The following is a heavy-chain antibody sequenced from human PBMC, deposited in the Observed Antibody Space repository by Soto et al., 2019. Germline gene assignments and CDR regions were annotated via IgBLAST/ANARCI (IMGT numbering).Heavy chain of an antibody. Sequence: NLSLTCTVSGGSISSGGYYWSWIRQHPGKGLEWIGYIYYSGSTYYNPSHKSRVTISVDTSKNQFSLKLSSVTAADTAVYYCARVIPFGYGGKFDYWGQGTLATVSS. D-gene: IGHD3-10*01. CDR2: IYYSGST. CDR1: GGSISSGGYY. CDR3: ARVIPFGYGGKFDY. J-gene: IGHJ4*02. V-gene: IGHV4-31*03.